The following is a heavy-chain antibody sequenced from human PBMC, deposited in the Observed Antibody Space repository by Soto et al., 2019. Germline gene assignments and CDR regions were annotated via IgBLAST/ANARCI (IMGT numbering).Heavy chain of an antibody. J-gene: IGHJ4*02. V-gene: IGHV3-23*01. Sequence: GGSLRRSCAASGFTFSSFAMSWVRQAPGKGLEWVAVISGSGGSTYYADSVKGRFTISRDNSKNTLYLQMNSLRAEDTAVYYCAKSLSVGATTPFDYWGQGTLVTVSP. CDR3: AKSLSVGATTPFDY. D-gene: IGHD1-26*01. CDR2: ISGSGGST. CDR1: GFTFSSFA.